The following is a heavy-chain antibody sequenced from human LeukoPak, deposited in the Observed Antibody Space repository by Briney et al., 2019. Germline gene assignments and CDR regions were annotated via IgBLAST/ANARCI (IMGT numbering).Heavy chain of an antibody. D-gene: IGHD6-13*01. V-gene: IGHV4-4*02. CDR1: GGSISSSNW. Sequence: SGTLSLTCAVSGGSISSSNWWSWVRPPPGKGLEWIGEIYHSGSTNYNPSLKSRVTISVDKSKNQFSLKLSSVTAADTAVYYCATAIAEPMYYFDYWGQGTLVTVSS. CDR2: IYHSGST. CDR3: ATAIAEPMYYFDY. J-gene: IGHJ4*02.